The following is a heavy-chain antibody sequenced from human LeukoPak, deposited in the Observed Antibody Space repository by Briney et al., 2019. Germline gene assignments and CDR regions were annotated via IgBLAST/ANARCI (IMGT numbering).Heavy chain of an antibody. V-gene: IGHV4-39*01. J-gene: IGHJ3*02. D-gene: IGHD3-22*01. CDR1: GGSISSSSYY. CDR2: IYYSGST. CDR3: ARPYYYDSGGYAFDI. Sequence: SETLSLTCTVSGGSISSSSYYWGWIRQPPGKGLEWIGSIYYSGSTYYNPSLKSRVTISVDTSKNQFSLKLSSVTAADTAVYYCARPYYYDSGGYAFDIWGQGTMVTVSS.